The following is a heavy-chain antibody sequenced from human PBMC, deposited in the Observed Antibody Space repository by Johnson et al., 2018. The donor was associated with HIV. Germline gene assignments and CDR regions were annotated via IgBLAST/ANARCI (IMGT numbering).Heavy chain of an antibody. V-gene: IGHV3-30*07. D-gene: IGHD1-26*01. Sequence: ACLKGRFTISRDNSKNTLYLQMNSLRAEDTAVYYCARDAPDSGSYHAFDIWGQGTMVTVSS. CDR3: ARDAPDSGSYHAFDI. J-gene: IGHJ3*02.